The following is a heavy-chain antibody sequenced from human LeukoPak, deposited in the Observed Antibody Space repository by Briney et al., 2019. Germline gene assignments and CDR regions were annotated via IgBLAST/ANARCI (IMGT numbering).Heavy chain of an antibody. V-gene: IGHV4-59*01. CDR2: IYYSGST. Sequence: PSGTLSLTCTVSGGSISSYYWSRIRQPPGKGLEWIGYIYYSGSTNYNPSLKSRVTISVDTSKNQFSLKLSSVTAADTAVYYCARAHRAFDYWGQGTLVTVST. CDR3: ARAHRAFDY. J-gene: IGHJ4*02. CDR1: GGSISSYY.